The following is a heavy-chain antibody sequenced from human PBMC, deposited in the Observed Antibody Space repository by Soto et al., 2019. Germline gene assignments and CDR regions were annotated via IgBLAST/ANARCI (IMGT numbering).Heavy chain of an antibody. J-gene: IGHJ3*02. V-gene: IGHV4-30-4*01. CDR3: ARDWYYSDSTGYYHDVFDI. D-gene: IGHD3-22*01. CDR2: IYYSGST. CDR1: GGSINSGDYY. Sequence: QVQLQESGPGLVKPSQTLSLTCTVSGGSINSGDYYWSWIRQPPGKGLEWIGYIYYSGSTYYNPSLKSRITISVDKSKNQFSLKLSSVTAADTAVYYCARDWYYSDSTGYYHDVFDIWGQGTMITVSS.